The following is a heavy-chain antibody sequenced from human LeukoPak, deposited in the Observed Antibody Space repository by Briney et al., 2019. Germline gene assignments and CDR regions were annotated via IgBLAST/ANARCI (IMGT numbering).Heavy chain of an antibody. J-gene: IGHJ5*02. V-gene: IGHV4-59*01. CDR2: IYYSGST. Sequence: SETLSLTCTVSGGSISSYYWSWIRQPPGKGLEWIGYIYYSGSTNYNPSLKSRVTISVDTSKNQFSLKLSSVTAADTAVYYCASSRGYCSGGSCWNWFDPWGQGTLVTVSS. CDR3: ASSRGYCSGGSCWNWFDP. CDR1: GGSISSYY. D-gene: IGHD2-15*01.